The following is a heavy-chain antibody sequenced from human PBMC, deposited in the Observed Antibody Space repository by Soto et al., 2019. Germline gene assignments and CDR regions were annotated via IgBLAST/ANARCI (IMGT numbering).Heavy chain of an antibody. D-gene: IGHD5-12*01. V-gene: IGHV3-11*01. J-gene: IGHJ4*02. CDR2: ISSSGSSI. CDR3: ARPWDSGYDWLWQQVADFDY. CDR1: GFTFSEYY. Sequence: QVQLVEYGGGLVKPGGSLRLSCAASGFTFSEYYMSWIRQATGKGLEWVSYISSSGSSIYYADTVKFRFTISRDNAKKSLHLQMNSLRAEDNAEYYGARPWDSGYDWLWQQVADFDYWGQGTLVNFS.